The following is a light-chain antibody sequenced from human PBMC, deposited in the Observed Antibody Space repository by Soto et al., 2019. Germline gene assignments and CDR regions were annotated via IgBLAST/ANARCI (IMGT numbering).Light chain of an antibody. CDR3: QQYNDWPLT. J-gene: IGKJ1*01. Sequence: EILMTQSPVTLSVSPGERATLSCRASQSVSSNLAWYQQKPGQAPSLLIYGAFTRATGIPARFSGTGSGTELTITISSLQSEDFALYYCQQYNDWPLTFGQGTKVDIK. CDR2: GAF. CDR1: QSVSSN. V-gene: IGKV3-15*01.